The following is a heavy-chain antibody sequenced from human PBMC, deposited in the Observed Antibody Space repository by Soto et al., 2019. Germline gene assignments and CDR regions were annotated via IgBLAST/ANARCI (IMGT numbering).Heavy chain of an antibody. CDR3: GKDQYDSSGYYSSY. Sequence: GGSLRLSCAASGFTFSTYAMTWVRQAPGKGLEWVSAISGSGGSTYYADSVKGRFTISRDNSKNTLFLQMKSLRAEDTAIYYCGKDQYDSSGYYSSYWGQGTLVPVYS. J-gene: IGHJ4*02. CDR2: ISGSGGST. CDR1: GFTFSTYA. V-gene: IGHV3-23*01. D-gene: IGHD3-22*01.